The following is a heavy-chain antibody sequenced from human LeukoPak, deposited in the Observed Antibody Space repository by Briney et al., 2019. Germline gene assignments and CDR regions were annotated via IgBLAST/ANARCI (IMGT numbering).Heavy chain of an antibody. D-gene: IGHD3-22*01. V-gene: IGHV3-30*03. J-gene: IGHJ4*02. CDR2: ISYDGSNK. CDR1: GLTFSSHW. Sequence: GGSLRLSCAASGLTFSSHWMHWVRQAPGKGLEWVAVISYDGSNKYYADSVKGRFTISRDNSKNTLYPQMNSLRAEDTAVYYCARDSGPSAYYDSSGYLPYWGQGTLVTVSS. CDR3: ARDSGPSAYYDSSGYLPY.